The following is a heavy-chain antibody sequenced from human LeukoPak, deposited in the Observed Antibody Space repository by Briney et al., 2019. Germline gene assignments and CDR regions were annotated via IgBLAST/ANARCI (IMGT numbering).Heavy chain of an antibody. CDR1: GYTFTSYG. CDR3: ARDLSKSTSRPQNFDY. J-gene: IGHJ4*02. V-gene: IGHV1-18*01. D-gene: IGHD2-2*01. CDR2: ISAYNGNT. Sequence: ASVKVSCKASGYTFTSYGISWVRQAPGQGLEWMGWISAYNGNTNYAQKLQGRVTMTTDISTSTAYMELRSLRSDDTAVYYCARDLSKSTSRPQNFDYWGQGTLVTVSS.